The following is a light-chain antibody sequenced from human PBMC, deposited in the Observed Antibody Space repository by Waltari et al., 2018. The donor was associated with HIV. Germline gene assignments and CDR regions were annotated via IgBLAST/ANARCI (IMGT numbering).Light chain of an antibody. CDR2: AAS. CDR3: QQSYSTPVT. V-gene: IGKV1-39*01. J-gene: IGKJ4*01. CDR1: QSINNY. Sequence: DIQMTPSPSSLSASVGDRVTITCRASQSINNYLNWYQQKPGKAPKHLIYAASSVQSGVPSRCGGSGAGTAFTLTISSLQPEGFASYYCQQSYSTPVTFGGGTKVEIK.